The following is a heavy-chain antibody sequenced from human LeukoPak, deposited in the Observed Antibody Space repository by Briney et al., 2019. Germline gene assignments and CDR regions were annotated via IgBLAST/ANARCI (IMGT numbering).Heavy chain of an antibody. CDR1: GFTFSTYS. CDR2: ISSSSSTI. J-gene: IGHJ4*02. Sequence: GSLRLSCAASGFTFSTYSMNWVRQAPGKGRGGVSYISSSSSTIYYADSVRGRFTISRDNAKNSLYLQMNSLRAEDTAVYYCAREVGATDYWGQGTLVTVSS. D-gene: IGHD1-26*01. CDR3: AREVGATDY. V-gene: IGHV3-48*04.